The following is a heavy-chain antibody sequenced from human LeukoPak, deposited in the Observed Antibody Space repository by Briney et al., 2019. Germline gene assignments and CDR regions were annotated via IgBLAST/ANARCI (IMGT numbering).Heavy chain of an antibody. J-gene: IGHJ4*02. CDR2: IYTSGST. CDR1: GSSISSYY. CDR3: AGYYDFWSGYYPQQYYFDY. V-gene: IGHV4-4*09. Sequence: SETLSLTCTVSGSSISSYYWSWIRQPPGKGLEWIGYIYTSGSTNYNPSLKSRVTISVDTSKNQFSLKLSSVTAADTAVYYCAGYYDFWSGYYPQQYYFDYWGQGTLVTVSS. D-gene: IGHD3-3*01.